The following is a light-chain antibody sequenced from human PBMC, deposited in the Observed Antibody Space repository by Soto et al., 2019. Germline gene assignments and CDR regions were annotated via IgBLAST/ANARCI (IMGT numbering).Light chain of an antibody. CDR3: QQYLGT. CDR2: GAS. V-gene: IGKV3-20*01. Sequence: EIVLTQSPGTLSLSPVERATLSCRASQSVSSSYLAWYQQKPGQAPRLLIYGASSRATGIPDRFSGSGSGTDFTLTISRLEPEDFAVYYCQQYLGTFGQGTKVEIK. J-gene: IGKJ1*01. CDR1: QSVSSSY.